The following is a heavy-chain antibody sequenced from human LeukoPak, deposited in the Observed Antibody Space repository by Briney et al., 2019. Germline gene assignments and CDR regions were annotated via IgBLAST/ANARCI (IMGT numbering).Heavy chain of an antibody. V-gene: IGHV3-23*01. CDR2: ISGSGGST. CDR3: AKDPRAAVAAFDY. J-gene: IGHJ4*02. CDR1: GFTFSSYA. D-gene: IGHD6-19*01. Sequence: GGSLRLSCAASGFTFSSYAMSWVRQAPGKGLEWVSAISGSGGSTYYADSVKGRFITSRDNSKDTLYLQMNSLRAEDTAVYYCAKDPRAAVAAFDYWGQGTLVTVSS.